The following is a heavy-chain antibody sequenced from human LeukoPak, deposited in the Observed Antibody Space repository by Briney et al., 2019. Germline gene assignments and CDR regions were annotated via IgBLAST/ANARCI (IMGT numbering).Heavy chain of an antibody. J-gene: IGHJ4*02. CDR2: INPNSGGT. CDR3: ARVDSSAPNTFDY. V-gene: IGHV1-2*02. CDR1: GYTFTGSY. D-gene: IGHD3-22*01. Sequence: ASVKVSCKASGYTFTGSYMHWVRQAPGQGLEWMGWINPNSGGTNYAQKFQGRVTMTRDTSISTAYMELSRLRSDDTAVYYCARVDSSAPNTFDYWGQGTLVTVSS.